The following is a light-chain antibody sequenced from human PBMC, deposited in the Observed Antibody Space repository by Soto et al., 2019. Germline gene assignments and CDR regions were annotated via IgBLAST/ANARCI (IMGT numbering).Light chain of an antibody. CDR3: QQYHKWPIT. V-gene: IGKV3-15*01. J-gene: IGKJ5*01. CDR1: QSTSIN. CDR2: GAS. Sequence: EIVLTQSPATLSVSPGERAILSCRASQSTSINLAWYHQKPGQAPRLLIYGASTRATDVPARFTGSGSGTEFTLTISSLQSEDFAVYYCQQYHKWPITFGQGTRLEIK.